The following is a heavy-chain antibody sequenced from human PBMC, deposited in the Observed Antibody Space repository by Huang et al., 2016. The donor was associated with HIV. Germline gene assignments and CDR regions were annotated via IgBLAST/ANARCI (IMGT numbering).Heavy chain of an antibody. V-gene: IGHV3-21*01. CDR3: ARDDGAVFNFDY. CDR2: ISSSSSYI. J-gene: IGHJ4*02. D-gene: IGHD3-16*01. CDR1: GFTFSYYS. Sequence: EVQLVESGGSLVKPGGSLRLSCAASGFTFSYYSMNGVRQAPGKGLEWVSSISSSSSYIYDADAGKVRFTISRDNAKNSLYLQMNSLRAEDTAVYYCARDDGAVFNFDYWGQGTLVTVSS.